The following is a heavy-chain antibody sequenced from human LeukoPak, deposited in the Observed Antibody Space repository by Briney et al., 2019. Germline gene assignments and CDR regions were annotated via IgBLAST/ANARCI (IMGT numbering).Heavy chain of an antibody. Sequence: GGSLRLSCEVSGFIFSTTGMNWVRQAPGKGLEWVSYIPGGSGAIHYAESVRGRFTISRDNAKNSLYLQMNSLRVEDTAVYYCAREGPDYWGQGTLVTVSS. V-gene: IGHV3-48*01. CDR2: IPGGSGAI. CDR1: GFIFSTTG. J-gene: IGHJ4*02. CDR3: AREGPDY.